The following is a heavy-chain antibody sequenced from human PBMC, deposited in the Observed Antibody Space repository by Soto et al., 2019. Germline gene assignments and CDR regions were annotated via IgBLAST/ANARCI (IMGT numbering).Heavy chain of an antibody. CDR1: GFIFSNTW. CDR2: IKSKIEGGTI. D-gene: IGHD3-9*01. J-gene: IGHJ4*02. Sequence: EVQLVESGGGLVKPGESLRLSCAGSGFIFSNTWMNWVRQAPGKRLEWVGRIKSKIEGGTIDYTAPVKGRFTISRDDSRNMLYLQMNSLKTEDTAIYYCSTLGRLTGYNVGGQGTLVTVSS. V-gene: IGHV3-15*07. CDR3: STLGRLTGYNV.